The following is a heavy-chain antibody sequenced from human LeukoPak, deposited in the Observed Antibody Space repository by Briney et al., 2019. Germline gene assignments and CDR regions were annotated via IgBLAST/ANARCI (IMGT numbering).Heavy chain of an antibody. V-gene: IGHV4-39*07. CDR1: GGSISSSSYY. Sequence: KPSETLSLTCTVSGGSISSSSYYWGWIRQPPGKGLEWIGSIYHSGSTYYNPSLKSRVTISVDTSKNQFSLKLSSVTAADTAVYYCARFRDSYGYGYYMDVWGKGTTVTVSS. CDR2: IYHSGST. CDR3: ARFRDSYGYGYYMDV. D-gene: IGHD5-18*01. J-gene: IGHJ6*03.